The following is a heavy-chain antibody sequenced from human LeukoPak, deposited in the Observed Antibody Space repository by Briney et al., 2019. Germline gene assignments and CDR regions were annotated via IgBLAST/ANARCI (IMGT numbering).Heavy chain of an antibody. V-gene: IGHV3-23*01. D-gene: IGHD3-22*01. Sequence: GGSLRLSCAASGFTFSSYAMSWVRQAPGKGLEWVSAISGSGGSTYYADSVKGRFTISRDNSKNTLYLQMNSLRAEDTAVYYCAKDPDYYDSSGYFDYWGQGTLVTVSS. CDR3: AKDPDYYDSSGYFDY. CDR2: ISGSGGST. J-gene: IGHJ4*02. CDR1: GFTFSSYA.